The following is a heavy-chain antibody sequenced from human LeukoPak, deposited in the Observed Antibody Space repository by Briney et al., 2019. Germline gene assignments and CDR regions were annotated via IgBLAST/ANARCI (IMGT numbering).Heavy chain of an antibody. D-gene: IGHD4-17*01. V-gene: IGHV4-39*01. Sequence: SETLSLTCTVSGGSISSSSYYWGWIRQPPGKGLEWIGSIYYSGSTYYNPSLKSRVTISVDTSKNQFSLKLSSVTAADTAVYYCARPTGDYLFDYWGQGTLVTVSS. CDR2: IYYSGST. CDR3: ARPTGDYLFDY. CDR1: GGSISSSSYY. J-gene: IGHJ4*02.